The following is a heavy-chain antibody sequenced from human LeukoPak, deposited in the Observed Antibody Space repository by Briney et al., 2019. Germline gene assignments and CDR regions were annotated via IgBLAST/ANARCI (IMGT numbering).Heavy chain of an antibody. D-gene: IGHD3-22*01. CDR2: ISGSGGST. Sequence: PGGSLRLSCAASGFTLSSYAMSWVRQAPGKGLEWVSAISGSGGSTYYADSVKGRFTISRDNSKNTLYLQMNSLRAEDTAVYYCAKEGHDSSGYYPTQQATGDYWGQGTLVTVSS. CDR1: GFTLSSYA. V-gene: IGHV3-23*01. J-gene: IGHJ4*02. CDR3: AKEGHDSSGYYPTQQATGDY.